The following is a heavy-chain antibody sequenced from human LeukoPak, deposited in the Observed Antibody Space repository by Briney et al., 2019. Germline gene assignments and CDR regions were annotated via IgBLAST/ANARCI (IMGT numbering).Heavy chain of an antibody. CDR2: IKSKTDGGTT. J-gene: IGHJ4*02. D-gene: IGHD6-13*01. V-gene: IGHV3-15*01. Sequence: GGSLRLSCAASGFTFSNAWMSWVRQAPGKGLEWVGRIKSKTDGGTTDYAAPVKGRFTISRDDSKNTLYLQMNSLKAEDTAVYYCTTDRGYSSSWYRERPYYFDYWGQGTLVTVSS. CDR1: GFTFSNAW. CDR3: TTDRGYSSSWYRERPYYFDY.